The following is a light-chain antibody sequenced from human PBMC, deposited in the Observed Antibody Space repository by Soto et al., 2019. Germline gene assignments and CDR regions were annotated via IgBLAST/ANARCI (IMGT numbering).Light chain of an antibody. Sequence: EVVLTHSPVTLYLSPGERATLSCRASQSFRGLLAWYQQKPGQAPRLLIYDAYNRATGIPPRFSGSGSGTDFTLTISSLEPEDSAVYYCQQRHMWPITFGQGTLLEVK. CDR1: QSFRGL. CDR2: DAY. V-gene: IGKV3-11*01. J-gene: IGKJ5*01. CDR3: QQRHMWPIT.